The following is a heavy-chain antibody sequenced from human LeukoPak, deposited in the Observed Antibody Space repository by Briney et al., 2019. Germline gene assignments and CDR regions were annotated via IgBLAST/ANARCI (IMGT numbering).Heavy chain of an antibody. CDR1: GYTFTRYD. D-gene: IGHD2-15*01. V-gene: IGHV1-8*01. J-gene: IGHJ4*02. Sequence: GASVKVSCKASGYTFTRYDINWVRQATGQGLEWMGWMNPNSGSTGYAQKFQGRVTMTRNTSIITAYMELSSLRSEDTAVYYCARGGPRGVSCDYWGQGTLVTVSS. CDR2: MNPNSGST. CDR3: ARGGPRGVSCDY.